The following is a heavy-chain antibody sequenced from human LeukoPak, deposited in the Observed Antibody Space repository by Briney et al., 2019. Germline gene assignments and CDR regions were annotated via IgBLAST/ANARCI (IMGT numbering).Heavy chain of an antibody. CDR3: ARDPETDTFGYYDFWSGKYYYYYYMDV. J-gene: IGHJ6*03. CDR1: GFTFSTYG. V-gene: IGHV3-30*02. CDR2: IRYDGSHK. Sequence: GGSLRLSCVASGFTFSTYGMNWVRQAPGKGLEWVAFIRYDGSHKYYADSVKGRFTISRDNAKNSLYLQMNSLRAEDTAVYYCARDPETDTFGYYDFWSGKYYYYYYMDVWGKGTTVTVSS. D-gene: IGHD3-3*01.